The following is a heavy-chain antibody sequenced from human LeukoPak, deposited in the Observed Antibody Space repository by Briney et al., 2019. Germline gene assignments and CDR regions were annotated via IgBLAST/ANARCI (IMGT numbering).Heavy chain of an antibody. CDR1: GYTLTELS. V-gene: IGHV1-24*01. CDR3: ATVNYYYDSSGYCLDY. Sequence: ASVKVSCKVSGYTLTELSMHWVRQAPGKGLEWMGGFDPEDGKTIYAQKFQGRVTMTEDTTTDTAYMELSSLRSEDTAVYYCATVNYYYDSSGYCLDYWGQGTLVTVSS. CDR2: FDPEDGKT. J-gene: IGHJ4*02. D-gene: IGHD3-22*01.